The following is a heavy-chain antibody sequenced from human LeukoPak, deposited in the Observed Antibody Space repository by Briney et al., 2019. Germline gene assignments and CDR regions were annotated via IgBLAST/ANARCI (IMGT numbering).Heavy chain of an antibody. J-gene: IGHJ5*02. Sequence: ASVKVSCKASGCTFTGYYMHWVRQAPGQGLEWMGWINPNSGGTNYAQKFQGRVTMTRDTSISTAYMELSRLRSDDTAVYYCARSLGPLTWPNWFDPWGQGTLVTVSS. V-gene: IGHV1-2*02. CDR2: INPNSGGT. CDR3: ARSLGPLTWPNWFDP. CDR1: GCTFTGYY. D-gene: IGHD5-12*01.